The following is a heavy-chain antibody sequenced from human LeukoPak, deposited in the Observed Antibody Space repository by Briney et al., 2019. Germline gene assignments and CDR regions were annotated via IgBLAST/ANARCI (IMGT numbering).Heavy chain of an antibody. J-gene: IGHJ3*02. CDR1: GFTLRSYR. V-gene: IGHV3-48*01. CDR3: ARDSGYAFDT. CDR2: IRMSSCTI. D-gene: IGHD2-15*01. Sequence: AGGSLRLSCAASGFTLRSYRMNWVRQAPGKGLEWVSYIRMSSCTINYAASVKGPFTISSDTTKNSLYLQTNTLIAAPTAIYFCARDSGYAFDTWGQGRMVTVCS.